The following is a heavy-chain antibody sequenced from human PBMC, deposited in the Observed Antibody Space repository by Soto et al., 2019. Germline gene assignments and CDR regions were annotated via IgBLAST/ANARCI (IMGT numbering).Heavy chain of an antibody. D-gene: IGHD3-10*01. CDR2: IWYDGSNK. V-gene: IGHV3-33*01. CDR1: GFTFSSYG. Sequence: GGSLRLSCAASGFTFSSYGMHWVRQAPGKGLEWVAVIWYDGSNKYYADSVKGRFTISRDNSKNTLYLQMNSLRAEDTAVYYCASGDEEKRRSYYYGSGKYYGMDVWGQGTTVTVSS. CDR3: ASGDEEKRRSYYYGSGKYYGMDV. J-gene: IGHJ6*02.